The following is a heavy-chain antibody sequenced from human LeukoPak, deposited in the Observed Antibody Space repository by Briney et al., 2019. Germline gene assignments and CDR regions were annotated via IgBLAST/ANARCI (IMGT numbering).Heavy chain of an antibody. J-gene: IGHJ4*02. CDR2: IYYSGSA. CDR3: ARAAYCGGDCYLFDY. Sequence: SETLSLTCTVSSDSIYSSNYYWGWIRQPPGKGLEWIGSIYYSGSAYYNSSLKSRVTISVDTSKNQFFLKLSSLTAADTAVYYCARAAYCGGDCYLFDYWGQGTLVTVFS. CDR1: SDSIYSSNYY. D-gene: IGHD2-21*02. V-gene: IGHV4-39*01.